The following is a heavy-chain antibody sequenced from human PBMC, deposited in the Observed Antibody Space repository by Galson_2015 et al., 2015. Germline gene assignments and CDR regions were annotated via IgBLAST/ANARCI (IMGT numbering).Heavy chain of an antibody. J-gene: IGHJ6*02. CDR1: GFSFSNFW. Sequence: LSCAASGFSFSNFWMSWVRQAPGTGLEWVAVIWYDGSNKYYADSVKGRFTISRDNSKNTLYLQMNSLRAEDTAVYYRARSLGYCSSTSCQKADDYYYYGMDVWGQGTTVTVSS. CDR3: ARSLGYCSSTSCQKADDYYYYGMDV. V-gene: IGHV3-33*08. D-gene: IGHD2-2*01. CDR2: IWYDGSNK.